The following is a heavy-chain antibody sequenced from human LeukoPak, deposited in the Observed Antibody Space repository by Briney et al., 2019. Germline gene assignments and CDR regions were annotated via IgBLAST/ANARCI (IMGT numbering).Heavy chain of an antibody. CDR2: ISGSGGST. D-gene: IGHD3-22*01. CDR1: GFTFSSYA. Sequence: PGGSLRLSCAASGFTFSSYAMSWVRQAPGKGLEWVSAISGSGGSTYYADSVKGRFTTSRDNSKNTLYLQMNSLRAEDTAVYYCAKDTSSITMIVVVDVWGKGTTVTVSS. V-gene: IGHV3-23*01. J-gene: IGHJ6*04. CDR3: AKDTSSITMIVVVDV.